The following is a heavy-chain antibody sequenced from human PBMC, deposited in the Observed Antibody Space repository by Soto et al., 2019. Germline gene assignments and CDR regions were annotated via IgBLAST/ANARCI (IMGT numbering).Heavy chain of an antibody. V-gene: IGHV3-23*01. CDR2: ISGSGGST. CDR1: GFTFSSYA. Sequence: GGSLRLSCAASGFTFSSYAMRWVRQAPGKGLEWVSAISGSGGSTYYADSVKGRFTISRDNSKNTLYLQMNSLRAEDTAVYYCAKVLASPSGQAHAFDIWGQGTMVTVSS. D-gene: IGHD6-6*01. J-gene: IGHJ3*02. CDR3: AKVLASPSGQAHAFDI.